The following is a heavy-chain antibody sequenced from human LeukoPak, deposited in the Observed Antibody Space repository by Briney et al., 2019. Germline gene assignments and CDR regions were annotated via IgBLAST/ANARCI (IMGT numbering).Heavy chain of an antibody. J-gene: IGHJ5*01. V-gene: IGHV3-23*01. CDR2: ITFSGGTT. D-gene: IGHD3-3*01. Sequence: GGSLILSCVASGLTFSTFAMGWVRQAPGKGLEWVSSITFSGGTTYYADSAKGRFTISRDNSKNTLYLQLNSLRAEDTAVYFCATTYDFWSGYFASWGQGTLVTVSS. CDR1: GLTFSTFA. CDR3: ATTYDFWSGYFAS.